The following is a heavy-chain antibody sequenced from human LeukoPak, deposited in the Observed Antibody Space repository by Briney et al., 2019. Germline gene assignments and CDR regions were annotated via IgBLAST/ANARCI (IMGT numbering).Heavy chain of an antibody. CDR1: GGSFSGYY. CDR2: INHSVST. J-gene: IGHJ4*02. Sequence: PSETLSLTCAVYGGSFSGYYWSWIRQPPGKGLEWIGEINHSVSTNYNPSLKSRVTISVDTSKNQFSLKLSSVTAADTAVYYCARGGRWLPYYFDYWGQGTLVTVSS. D-gene: IGHD5-24*01. CDR3: ARGGRWLPYYFDY. V-gene: IGHV4-34*01.